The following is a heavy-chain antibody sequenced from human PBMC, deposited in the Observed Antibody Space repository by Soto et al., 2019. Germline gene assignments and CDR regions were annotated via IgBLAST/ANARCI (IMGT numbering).Heavy chain of an antibody. V-gene: IGHV1-69*13. CDR1: GGTFSSYA. Sequence: GASVKVSCKASGGTFSSYAINWVRQAPGQGLEWMGGIIPIFGTANYAQKFQGRVTITADESTSTAYMELSSLRSDDTALYYCARVSSSYLGALFMDVWGQGTTVTVSS. CDR2: IIPIFGTA. CDR3: ARVSSSYLGALFMDV. J-gene: IGHJ6*02. D-gene: IGHD6-13*01.